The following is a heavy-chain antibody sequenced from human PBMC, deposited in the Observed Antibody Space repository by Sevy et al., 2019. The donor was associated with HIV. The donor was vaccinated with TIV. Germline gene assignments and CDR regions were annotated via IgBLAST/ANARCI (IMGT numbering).Heavy chain of an antibody. J-gene: IGHJ6*02. D-gene: IGHD3-9*01. CDR3: SKDFTGYNGLDV. V-gene: IGHV3-30*18. CDR2: ISYHGRDK. Sequence: GGSLRLSCRVSGISFTTSGMHWVRQAPGKGLEWVAVISYHGRDKFYAESVKGRSKISRDNSKNMVYLQIDSLRPEDTAVYYCSKDFTGYNGLDVWGQGTMVTVSS. CDR1: GISFTTSG.